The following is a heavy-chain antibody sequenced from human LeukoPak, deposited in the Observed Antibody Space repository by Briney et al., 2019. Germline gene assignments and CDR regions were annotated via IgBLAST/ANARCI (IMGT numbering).Heavy chain of an antibody. CDR3: AKGRGGAGYYYYYYMDV. D-gene: IGHD3-16*01. J-gene: IGHJ6*03. CDR1: GFTFSSYS. V-gene: IGHV3-48*01. Sequence: GGSLRLSCAASGFTFSSYSMNWVRQAPGKGLEWVSYISSSGSTIYYADSVKGRFTISRDNSKNTLYLQMNSLRAEDTAVYYCAKGRGGAGYYYYYYMDVWGKGTTVTVSS. CDR2: ISSSGSTI.